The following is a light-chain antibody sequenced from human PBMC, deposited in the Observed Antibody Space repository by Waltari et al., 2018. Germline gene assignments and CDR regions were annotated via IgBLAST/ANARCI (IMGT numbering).Light chain of an antibody. V-gene: IGKV1-39*01. Sequence: DVQMTQSPSSLSASVGDRVTITCQASRYITKYLNWYQQKPGKPPKLLIFAASALQSGVSSRFSGSGSQTDFTLTIRNLQPEDFATYYCQQSYRAPQTFGGGTKVDMK. CDR2: AAS. CDR3: QQSYRAPQT. CDR1: RYITKY. J-gene: IGKJ4*01.